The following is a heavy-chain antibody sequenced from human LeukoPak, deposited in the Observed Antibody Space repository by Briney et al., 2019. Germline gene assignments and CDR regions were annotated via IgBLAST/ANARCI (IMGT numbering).Heavy chain of an antibody. V-gene: IGHV4-34*01. J-gene: IGHJ5*02. CDR3: ARATSSSWFQR. CDR1: GGSFSGYY. D-gene: IGHD6-13*01. CDR2: INHSGST. Sequence: PSETLSLTCAVYGGSFSGYYWSWLRQPPGKGLEWIGEINHSGSTNYNPSLKSRVTISVDTSKSQFSLKLSSVTAADTAVYYCARATSSSWFQRWGQGTLVTVSS.